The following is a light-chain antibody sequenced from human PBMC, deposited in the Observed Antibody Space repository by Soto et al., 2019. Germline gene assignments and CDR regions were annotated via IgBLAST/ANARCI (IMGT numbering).Light chain of an antibody. J-gene: IGKJ3*01. V-gene: IGKV3-20*01. Sequence: EIVLTQSPGTLSLSPGERATLSCRASQSVSSSYLAWYQQKPGQAPRLLIYGASSRATGIPDRFSGSGSGTAFTLSISRLEHEDFYMYYCQQYGRSPYTFGPGTKVDTK. CDR1: QSVSSSY. CDR2: GAS. CDR3: QQYGRSPYT.